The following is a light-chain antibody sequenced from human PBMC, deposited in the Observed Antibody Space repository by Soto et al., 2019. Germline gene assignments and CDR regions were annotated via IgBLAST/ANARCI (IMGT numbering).Light chain of an antibody. CDR2: GAP. J-gene: IGKJ5*01. V-gene: IGKV3-20*01. CDR1: QSVSSN. CDR3: QQHGTSPIT. Sequence: EIVMPQSPATLSVSPGERATLSWRASQSVSSNLAWYHRKPGQTPRLLVYGAPSRATGIPDRFSGSGSGTDFTLPLGRLEPEDFAVYYCQQHGTSPITFGQGTRLEIK.